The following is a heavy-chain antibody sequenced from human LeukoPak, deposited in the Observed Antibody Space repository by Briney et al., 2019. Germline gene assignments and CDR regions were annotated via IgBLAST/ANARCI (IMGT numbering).Heavy chain of an antibody. CDR3: TRDSGTYSWLDP. Sequence: GGSLKLSCAASGFTFSGSAIHWVRQSSGKGLEWVGHIDKKDNFYATTSAASVTGRFTISRDASKNTAYLQMNSLKTEDTALYYCTRDSGTYSWLDPWGQGTLVTVSS. CDR1: GFTFSGSA. J-gene: IGHJ5*02. V-gene: IGHV3-73*01. CDR2: IDKKDNFYAT. D-gene: IGHD1-26*01.